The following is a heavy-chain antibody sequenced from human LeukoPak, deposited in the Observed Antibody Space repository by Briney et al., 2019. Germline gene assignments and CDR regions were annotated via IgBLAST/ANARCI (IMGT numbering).Heavy chain of an antibody. D-gene: IGHD4-23*01. V-gene: IGHV3-66*01. CDR1: GFTVSSNY. J-gene: IGHJ4*02. CDR3: ARGATYGGGDY. CDR2: IYSGGST. Sequence: GGSVRLSCAASGFTVSSNYMSWVRQAPGKGLEWVSVIYSGGSTYYADYVKGRFTISRDNSKNTLHLQMNSLRAEDTAVYYCARGATYGGGDYWGQGTLVTVSS.